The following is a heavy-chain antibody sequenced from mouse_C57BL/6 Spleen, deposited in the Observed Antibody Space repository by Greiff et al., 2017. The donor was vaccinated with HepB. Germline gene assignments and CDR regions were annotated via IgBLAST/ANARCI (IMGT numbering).Heavy chain of an antibody. CDR2: ISDGGSYT. J-gene: IGHJ2*01. CDR3: ARARGSGYFDY. D-gene: IGHD3-2*02. CDR1: GFTFSSYA. Sequence: EVQGVESGGGLVKPGGSLKLSCAASGFTFSSYAMSWVRQTPEKRLEWVATISDGGSYTYYPDNVKGRFTISRDNAKNNLYLQMSHLKSEDTAMYYCARARGSGYFDYWGQGTTLTVSS. V-gene: IGHV5-4*01.